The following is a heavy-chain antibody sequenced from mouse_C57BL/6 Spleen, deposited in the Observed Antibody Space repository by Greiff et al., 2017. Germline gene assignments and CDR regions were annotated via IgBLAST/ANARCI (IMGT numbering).Heavy chain of an antibody. D-gene: IGHD2-1*01. J-gene: IGHJ2*01. CDR3: ARSRSGNYDFDY. V-gene: IGHV1-20*01. Sequence: VQLQQSGPELVKPGDSVKISCKASGYSFTGYFMNWVMQSHGKSLEWIGRINPYNGDTFYNQKFKGKATLTVDKSSRTAHMELRSLTSEDSAVYYCARSRSGNYDFDYWGQGTTLTVSS. CDR2: INPYNGDT. CDR1: GYSFTGYF.